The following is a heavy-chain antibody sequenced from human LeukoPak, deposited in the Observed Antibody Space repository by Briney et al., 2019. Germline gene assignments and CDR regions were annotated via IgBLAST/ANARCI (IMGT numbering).Heavy chain of an antibody. J-gene: IGHJ4*02. CDR3: AKDYDSSGYNHGFDY. D-gene: IGHD3-22*01. CDR1: GCTYSSCA. CDR2: IGSSGDTT. Sequence: GGSLRHSFLACGCTYSSCAMHWLRQPRGKELEWVSTIGSSGDTTYYAGTVKGRFTISRDNSRNTLYLQMNSLRAEDTAVYYCAKDYDSSGYNHGFDYWGQGTLVTVSS. V-gene: IGHV3-23*01.